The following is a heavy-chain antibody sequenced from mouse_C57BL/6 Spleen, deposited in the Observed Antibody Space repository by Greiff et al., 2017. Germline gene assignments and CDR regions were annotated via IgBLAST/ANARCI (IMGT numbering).Heavy chain of an antibody. D-gene: IGHD3-1*01. CDR3: TRRGYRAWFAY. CDR2: IRNKANNHAT. J-gene: IGHJ3*01. CDR1: GFTFSDAW. Sequence: VQLVESEGGLVQPGGSMKLSCAASGFTFSDAWMDWVRQSPEKGLEWVAEIRNKANNHATYYAESVKGRFTISRDESKSSVYLQMNSLRAEDTGIYYCTRRGYRAWFAYWGQGTLVTVSA. V-gene: IGHV6-6*01.